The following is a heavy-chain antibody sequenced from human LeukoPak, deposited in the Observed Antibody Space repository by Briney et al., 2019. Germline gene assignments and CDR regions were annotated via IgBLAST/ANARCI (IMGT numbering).Heavy chain of an antibody. D-gene: IGHD3-22*01. Sequence: PSETLSLTCTVSGGSIRSYYWSWIRQPAGNGLEWIGRIYTSGSTNYNPSLKSRVTMSVDTSKNQFSLKLSSVTAADTAVYYCARELTYYYDSSGYYYDYWGQGTLVTVSS. CDR2: IYTSGST. V-gene: IGHV4-4*07. J-gene: IGHJ4*02. CDR3: ARELTYYYDSSGYYYDY. CDR1: GGSIRSYY.